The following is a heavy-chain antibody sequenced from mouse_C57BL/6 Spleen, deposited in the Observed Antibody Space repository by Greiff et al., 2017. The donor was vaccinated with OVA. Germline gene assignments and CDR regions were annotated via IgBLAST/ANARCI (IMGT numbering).Heavy chain of an antibody. CDR2: INPNNGGT. V-gene: IGHV1-18*01. D-gene: IGHD1-1*01. Sequence: EVQLQQSGPELVKPGASVKIPCKASGYTFTDYNMDWVKQSHGKGLEWIGDINPNNGGTIYNQKFKGKATLTVDKSSSTAYMELRSLTSEDTAVYYCARDDYGSRVLYWYFDVWGTGTTVTVSS. CDR1: GYTFTDYN. CDR3: ARDDYGSRVLYWYFDV. J-gene: IGHJ1*03.